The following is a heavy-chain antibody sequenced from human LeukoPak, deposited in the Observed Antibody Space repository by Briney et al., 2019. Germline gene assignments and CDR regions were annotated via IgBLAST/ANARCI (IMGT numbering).Heavy chain of an antibody. V-gene: IGHV3-30-3*02. CDR1: GFTFSSYA. Sequence: GRSLRLSCAASGFTFSSYAMHWVRQAPGKGLEWVAVISYDGSNKYYADSVKGRFTISRDNSKNTLYLQMNSLRAEDTAVYYCAKKTSDYSSSWFDYWGQGTLVTVSS. J-gene: IGHJ4*02. CDR2: ISYDGSNK. CDR3: AKKTSDYSSSWFDY. D-gene: IGHD6-13*01.